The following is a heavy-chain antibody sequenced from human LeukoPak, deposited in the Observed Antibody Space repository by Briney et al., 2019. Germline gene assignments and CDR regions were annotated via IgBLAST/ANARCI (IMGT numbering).Heavy chain of an antibody. CDR3: ASGYSSSWYYFDY. CDR1: GGSISSYY. J-gene: IGHJ4*02. Sequence: SETLSLTCTVSGGSISSYYWSWIRQPPGKGLEWIGYIYYSGSTNYDPSLKSRVTISVDTSKNQFSLKLSSVTAADTAVYYCASGYSSSWYYFDYWGQGTLVTVSS. V-gene: IGHV4-59*01. D-gene: IGHD6-13*01. CDR2: IYYSGST.